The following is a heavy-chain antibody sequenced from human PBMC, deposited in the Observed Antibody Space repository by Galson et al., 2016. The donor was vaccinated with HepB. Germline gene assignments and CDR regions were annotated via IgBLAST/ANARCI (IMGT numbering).Heavy chain of an antibody. Sequence: ETLSLTCGVYGGSFSGYYWSWIRQPPGKGLEWIGEINHSGNMNYNPSLKSRLIMSVDTSKHQFSLRLTSVTAADTAMYYCAREDDCWSDYYDWRSFNIWGQGKMVAVSS. CDR3: AREDDCWSDYYDWRSFNI. D-gene: IGHD3-3*01. J-gene: IGHJ3*02. CDR1: GGSFSGYY. CDR2: INHSGNM. V-gene: IGHV4-34*01.